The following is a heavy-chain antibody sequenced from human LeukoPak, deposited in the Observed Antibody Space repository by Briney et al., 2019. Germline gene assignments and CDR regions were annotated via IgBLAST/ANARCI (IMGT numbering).Heavy chain of an antibody. D-gene: IGHD3-3*02. CDR2: IYPGDSDT. J-gene: IGHJ5*02. CDR3: AGREGFSDTRNWFDP. V-gene: IGHV5-51*01. Sequence: GESLKISCNGSGYRFTNYWIGWVRQMPGKGREWMGIIYPGDSDTRYSPSFQGQVTISADKSISTAYLQWSSLKASDTAMYYCAGREGFSDTRNWFDPWGQGTLVTVYS. CDR1: GYRFTNYW.